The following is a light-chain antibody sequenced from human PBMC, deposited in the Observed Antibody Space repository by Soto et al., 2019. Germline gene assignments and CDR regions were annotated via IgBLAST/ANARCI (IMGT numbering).Light chain of an antibody. Sequence: EIVLTQSPGTLSLSPGERATLSCRASQSVSSKYLAWYQQKPGQAPRLLIYGTSSRATGISDRFSGSGSGTDFTLTISRLEPEDFAVYYCQQYGSSGTFGQGTKVDIK. J-gene: IGKJ1*01. V-gene: IGKV3-20*01. CDR3: QQYGSSGT. CDR1: QSVSSKY. CDR2: GTS.